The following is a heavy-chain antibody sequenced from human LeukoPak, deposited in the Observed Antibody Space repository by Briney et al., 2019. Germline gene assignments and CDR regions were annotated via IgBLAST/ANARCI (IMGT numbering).Heavy chain of an antibody. V-gene: IGHV4-38-2*02. CDR3: ASLRDGYNPFFDY. J-gene: IGHJ4*02. CDR2: FYHNGNT. CDR1: TYSISNGYY. D-gene: IGHD5-24*01. Sequence: SETLSLTCTVSTYSISNGYYWGWIRQPPGKGLEWIGNFYHNGNTYYNPSLKSRVTISVDTSKNQFSLELSSVTAADTAVYYCASLRDGYNPFFDYWGQGTLVTVSS.